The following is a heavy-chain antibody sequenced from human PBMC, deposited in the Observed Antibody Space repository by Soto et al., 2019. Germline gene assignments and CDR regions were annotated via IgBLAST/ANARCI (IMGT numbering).Heavy chain of an antibody. CDR1: GGSISSSRSY. V-gene: IGHV4-39*07. D-gene: IGHD3-22*01. Sequence: PSETLSLTCNVSGGSISSSRSYWAWFRQPPGKELEWIANIFYAGSTYYNPSLKSRVTISVDTSKNQFSLKLSSVTAADTAVYYCARGFHYYDSSGYYNWFDPWGQGTLVTVSS. CDR3: ARGFHYYDSSGYYNWFDP. CDR2: IFYAGST. J-gene: IGHJ5*02.